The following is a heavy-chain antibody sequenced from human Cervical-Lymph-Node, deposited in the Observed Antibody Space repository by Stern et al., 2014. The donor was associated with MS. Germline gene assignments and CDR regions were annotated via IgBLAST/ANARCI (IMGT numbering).Heavy chain of an antibody. D-gene: IGHD1-7*01. CDR3: ARGNWNYEGMGY. V-gene: IGHV3-33*01. Sequence: VQLVESGGGVVQPGRSLRLSCAASGFTFSNYGMHWVRQAPGKGLEWLAVIWYDGNKKSYADSVKGRFTISRDNSKNTLLLQMSSLTAEDTALYYCARGNWNYEGMGYWGQGTLVTVSS. CDR2: IWYDGNKK. J-gene: IGHJ4*02. CDR1: GFTFSNYG.